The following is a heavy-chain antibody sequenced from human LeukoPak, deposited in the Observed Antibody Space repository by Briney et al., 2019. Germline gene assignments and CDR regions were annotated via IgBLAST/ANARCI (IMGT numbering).Heavy chain of an antibody. Sequence: TTSETLSLTCTVSGGSVSSGSYYWSWIRQPPGKGLEWIGYIYYDGSTNYNPSLKSRVTISVDSSKNQLSLKVSSVTAADTALYYCARITRPLAPIDYWGQGALVTVSS. V-gene: IGHV4-61*01. CDR2: IYYDGST. D-gene: IGHD1-14*01. J-gene: IGHJ4*02. CDR1: GGSVSSGSYY. CDR3: ARITRPLAPIDY.